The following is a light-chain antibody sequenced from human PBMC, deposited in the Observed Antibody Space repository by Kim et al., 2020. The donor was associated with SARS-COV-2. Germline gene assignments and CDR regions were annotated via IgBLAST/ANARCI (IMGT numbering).Light chain of an antibody. CDR1: SSDIGTYNR. CDR3: SSYTSSGTPVI. V-gene: IGLV2-18*02. CDR2: EVS. Sequence: QSALTQPPSVSGSPGQSVTISCTGTSSDIGTYNRVSWYQQPPGTAPKLMIYEVSNRPTGVPDRFPGSKSGNTASLTISGLQAEDEAYYYCSSYTSSGTPVIFGGGTQLTVL. J-gene: IGLJ2*01.